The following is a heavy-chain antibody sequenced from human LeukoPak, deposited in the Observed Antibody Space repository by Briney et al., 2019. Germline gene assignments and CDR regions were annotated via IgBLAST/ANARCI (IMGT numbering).Heavy chain of an antibody. J-gene: IGHJ4*02. D-gene: IGHD6-13*01. Sequence: GESLKISCKGSGYNFASYWIGWVRQMPGKGLEWMGIIYPADSDTRYSPSFQGQVTISADKSISTAYLQWSSLKASDTAMYYCARLLRNIAAAVYYFDYWGQGTLVTVSS. V-gene: IGHV5-51*01. CDR3: ARLLRNIAAAVYYFDY. CDR2: IYPADSDT. CDR1: GYNFASYW.